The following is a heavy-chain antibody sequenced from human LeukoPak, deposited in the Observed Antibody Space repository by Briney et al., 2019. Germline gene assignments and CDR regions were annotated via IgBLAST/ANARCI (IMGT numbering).Heavy chain of an antibody. Sequence: GGSLRLSCAASGFTFSSYSMNWVRQAPGKGLEWVSSISSSSSYIYYADSVKGRFTISRDNAKNSLYLQMNSLRAEDTAVYYCARGGRDGYNFDYWGREPWSPSPQ. V-gene: IGHV3-21*01. CDR1: GFTFSSYS. J-gene: IGHJ4*02. D-gene: IGHD2-21*01. CDR3: ARGGRDGYNFDY. CDR2: ISSSSSYI.